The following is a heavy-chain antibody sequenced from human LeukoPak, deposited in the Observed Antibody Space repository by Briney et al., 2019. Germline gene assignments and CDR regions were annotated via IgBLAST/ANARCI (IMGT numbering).Heavy chain of an antibody. J-gene: IGHJ6*03. Sequence: GGSLRLSCATSGFTFSSYGMHWVRQVPGKGLEWVAVISKDAKSNYHVDSVKGRFTISRDNSKNTLYLQMNSLRVEDTAAYYCARGGHLLSFGELPLPSLTSDYNYYMDVWGKGTTVTVSS. CDR3: ARGGHLLSFGELPLPSLTSDYNYYMDV. D-gene: IGHD3-10*01. V-gene: IGHV3-30*03. CDR1: GFTFSSYG. CDR2: ISKDAKSN.